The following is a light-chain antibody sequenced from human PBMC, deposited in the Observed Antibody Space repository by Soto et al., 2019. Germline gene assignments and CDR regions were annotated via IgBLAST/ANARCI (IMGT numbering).Light chain of an antibody. Sequence: DIQMTQSPSSLSASVGDRVTITCRASQSISSSLNWYQQKPGKAPKLLIYAASSLQSGVPLRFSGSGSGAEFTLTIGSLQPEDFATYYCQQSYGIPITFGQGTRLEIK. J-gene: IGKJ5*01. CDR3: QQSYGIPIT. CDR2: AAS. V-gene: IGKV1-39*01. CDR1: QSISSS.